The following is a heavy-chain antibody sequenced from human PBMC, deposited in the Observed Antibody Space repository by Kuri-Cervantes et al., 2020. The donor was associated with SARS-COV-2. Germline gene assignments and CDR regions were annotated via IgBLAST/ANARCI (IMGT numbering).Heavy chain of an antibody. CDR2: ISGSGGST. Sequence: SCKASGGTFSSYAMSWVRQAPGKGLEWVSAISGSGGSTYYADSVKGRFTISRDNSKNTLYLQMNSLRAEDTAVYYCAKGADTAMVFGVTQFDYWGQGTLVTVSS. V-gene: IGHV3-23*01. J-gene: IGHJ4*02. CDR1: GGTFSSYA. D-gene: IGHD5-18*01. CDR3: AKGADTAMVFGVTQFDY.